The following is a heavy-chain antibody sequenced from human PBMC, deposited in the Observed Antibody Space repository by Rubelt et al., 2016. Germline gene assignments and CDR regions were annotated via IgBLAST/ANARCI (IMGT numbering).Heavy chain of an antibody. D-gene: IGHD3-22*01. Sequence: QLQLQESGPGLVKPSETLSLTCTVSGGSISSSSYYWGWIRQPPGKGLEWIGEINQSGSTNYNPSLKSRVTISVDASKNQFSLKLSSVTAADTAVYYCARGELIVVAHDAFDIWGQGTMVTVSS. V-gene: IGHV4-39*07. CDR2: INQSGST. CDR3: ARGELIVVAHDAFDI. J-gene: IGHJ3*02. CDR1: GGSISSSSYY.